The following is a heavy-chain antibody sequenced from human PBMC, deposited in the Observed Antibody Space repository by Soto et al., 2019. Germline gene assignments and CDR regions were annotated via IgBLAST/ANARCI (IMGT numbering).Heavy chain of an antibody. CDR1: GFTFSSYA. CDR2: ISYDGSNK. V-gene: IGHV3-30-3*01. J-gene: IGHJ2*01. D-gene: IGHD1-26*01. Sequence: QVQLVESGGGVVQPGRSLRLSCAASGFTFSSYAMHWVRQAPGKGLEWVAVISYDGSNKYYADSVKGRFTISRDNSKNTLYLQRNSLRAEDTAVYYCARDNKVGRYNRHPPHWYFDLWGRGTLVTVSS. CDR3: ARDNKVGRYNRHPPHWYFDL.